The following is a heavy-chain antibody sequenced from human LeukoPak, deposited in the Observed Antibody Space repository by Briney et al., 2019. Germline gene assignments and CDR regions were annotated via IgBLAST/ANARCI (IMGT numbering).Heavy chain of an antibody. CDR2: INTNTGNP. D-gene: IGHD3-22*01. J-gene: IGHJ6*02. V-gene: IGHV7-4-1*02. CDR3: ARDPSGNGVVVVKIPHEDGMDV. CDR1: GYTFTSYA. Sequence: ASVKVSCKASGYTFTSYAMNWVRQAPGQGLEWMGWINTNTGNPTYAQGFTGRFVFPLDTSVSTAYLQISSLKAEDTAVYYCARDPSGNGVVVVKIPHEDGMDVWGQGTTVTVSS.